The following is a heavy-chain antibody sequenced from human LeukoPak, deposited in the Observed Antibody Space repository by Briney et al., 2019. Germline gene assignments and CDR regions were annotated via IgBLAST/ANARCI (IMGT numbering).Heavy chain of an antibody. Sequence: ASVKVSCKASGYTFNNHYMYWVRQAPGQGLEWMGVINPSGGNTSYAQKFQGRVTMTRDTSTRAVYMEVNSLRSEDTAVYYCASSVGGFWSGYYPSYYGMDVWGQGTTVTVSS. CDR3: ASSVGGFWSGYYPSYYGMDV. J-gene: IGHJ6*02. CDR1: GYTFNNHY. V-gene: IGHV1-46*02. CDR2: INPSGGNT. D-gene: IGHD3-3*01.